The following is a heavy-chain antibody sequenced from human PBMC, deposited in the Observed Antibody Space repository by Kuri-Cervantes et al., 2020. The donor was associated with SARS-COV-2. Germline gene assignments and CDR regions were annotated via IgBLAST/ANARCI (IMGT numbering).Heavy chain of an antibody. CDR2: ICYSGST. D-gene: IGHD2-2*01. J-gene: IGHJ4*02. Sequence: GSLRLSCTVSGGSISSSSYYWGWIRQPPGKGLEWIGSICYSGSTYYNPSLKSRVTIPVDTSKNQFSLKLSSVTAADTAVYYCARQVRVGYCSSTSCAYFDYWGQGTLVTVSS. CDR1: GGSISSSSYY. V-gene: IGHV4-39*01. CDR3: ARQVRVGYCSSTSCAYFDY.